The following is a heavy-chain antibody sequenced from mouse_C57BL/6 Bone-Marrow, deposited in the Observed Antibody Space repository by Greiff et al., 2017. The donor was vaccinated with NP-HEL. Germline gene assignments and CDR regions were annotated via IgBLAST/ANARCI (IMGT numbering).Heavy chain of an antibody. V-gene: IGHV14-4*01. CDR2: IDPENGDT. CDR3: TTSGYSNFSVDD. D-gene: IGHD2-5*01. CDR1: GFNIKDDY. J-gene: IGHJ2*01. Sequence: VQLKQSGAELVRPGVSVKLSCTASGFNIKDDYMHWVKQRPEQGLEWIGWIDPENGDTEYASKFQGKATITADTSSNTAYLQLSSLTSEDTAVYYCTTSGYSNFSVDDWGQGTTLTVSS.